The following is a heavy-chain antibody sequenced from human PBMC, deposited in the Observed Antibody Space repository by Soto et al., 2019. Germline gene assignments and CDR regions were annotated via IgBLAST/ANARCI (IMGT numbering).Heavy chain of an antibody. CDR1: GFTFSRFA. V-gene: IGHV3-30-3*01. CDR3: ARDHGMFLSYYYYGMDV. D-gene: IGHD3-10*02. CDR2: ISYDGSNT. Sequence: PGGALRLSCAASGFTFSRFAMHWVRQAPGKGLAWVAVISYDGSNTHYAESVMGRLNISRDHSINTVYLLMNNLRGEDSAVYYCARDHGMFLSYYYYGMDVWGLGTSVTFS. J-gene: IGHJ6*02.